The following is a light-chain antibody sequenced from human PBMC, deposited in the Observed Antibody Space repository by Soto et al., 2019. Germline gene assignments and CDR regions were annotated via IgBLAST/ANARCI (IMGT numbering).Light chain of an antibody. CDR1: QNIHDN. CDR3: QQYNNWPWT. J-gene: IGKJ1*01. V-gene: IGKV3-15*01. Sequence: EIVMTQSPATLSVSPGERVSLSCRASQNIHDNLAWYQQKPGQAPRLLIYGASTRATGIPARFSGSGSGTEFTLTISSLQSEDFAVYYCQQYNNWPWTFGQGTKVDIK. CDR2: GAS.